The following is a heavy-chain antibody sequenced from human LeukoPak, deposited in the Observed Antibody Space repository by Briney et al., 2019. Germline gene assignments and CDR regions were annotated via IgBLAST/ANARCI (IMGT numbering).Heavy chain of an antibody. J-gene: IGHJ4*02. D-gene: IGHD3-22*01. CDR3: ARPRDYYDQDPHSLDY. V-gene: IGHV1-46*01. CDR1: GYTFTGYY. CDR2: INPSGGST. Sequence: ASVKVSCKASGYTFTGYYMHWVRQAPGQGLEWMGIINPSGGSTSYAQKFQGRVTMTRDMSTSTVCMELSSLRSEDTAVYYCARPRDYYDQDPHSLDYWGQGTLVTVSS.